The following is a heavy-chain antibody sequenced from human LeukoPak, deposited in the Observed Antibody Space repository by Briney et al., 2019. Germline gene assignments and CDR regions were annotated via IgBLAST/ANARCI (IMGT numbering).Heavy chain of an antibody. D-gene: IGHD2-15*01. V-gene: IGHV3-20*01. CDR2: INWNGGST. Sequence: GGSLSLSCAASGFTYDDYGMSWVRQAPGKGLEWVSGINWNGGSTGYADSVKGRFTISRDNAKNSLSLQMHSLRAEDTAFYDCARTRHATYYYWYMDVWGKGTTVTVSS. J-gene: IGHJ6*03. CDR3: ARTRHATYYYWYMDV. CDR1: GFTYDDYG.